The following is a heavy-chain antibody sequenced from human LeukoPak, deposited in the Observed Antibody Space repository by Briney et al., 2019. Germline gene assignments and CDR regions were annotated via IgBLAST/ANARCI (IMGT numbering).Heavy chain of an antibody. Sequence: ASVKVSCKASGGTFSSYAISWVRQAPGQGLEWMGGIIPIFGTANYAQKFQGRVTITADESTSTAYMELSSLRSEGTAVYYCARDPDSSSAGYFQHWGQGTLVTVSS. CDR1: GGTFSSYA. J-gene: IGHJ1*01. CDR3: ARDPDSSSAGYFQH. CDR2: IIPIFGTA. V-gene: IGHV1-69*13. D-gene: IGHD6-6*01.